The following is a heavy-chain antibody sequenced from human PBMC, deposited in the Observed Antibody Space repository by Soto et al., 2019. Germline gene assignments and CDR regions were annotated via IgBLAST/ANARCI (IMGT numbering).Heavy chain of an antibody. CDR2: IDTSGHST. J-gene: IGHJ4*02. CDR1: GFVFTNFW. CDR3: AKDSWYFDL. Sequence: GGSLRLSCEASGFVFTNFWMHWVRHVPGKGLVWVARIDTSGHSTNYAESVKGRFTISRDNAKNTVSLQMNSLRVEDTGVYYCAKDSWYFDLWSQGSQVTVSS. D-gene: IGHD6-13*01. V-gene: IGHV3-74*01.